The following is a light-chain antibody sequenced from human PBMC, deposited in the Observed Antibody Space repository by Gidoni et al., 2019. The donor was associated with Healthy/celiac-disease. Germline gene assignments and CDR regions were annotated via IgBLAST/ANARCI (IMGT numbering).Light chain of an antibody. CDR1: QSVSSY. CDR2: DAS. CDR3: QQRSNWLFT. Sequence: EIVLTQSPATLSLSPGERATLSCRASQSVSSYLAWYQQKPGQAPRLLIYDASNRATGLPARFSGSGSGTDFTRTISRLAPEDFAVYYCQQRSNWLFTFGPGTKVDIQ. J-gene: IGKJ3*01. V-gene: IGKV3-11*01.